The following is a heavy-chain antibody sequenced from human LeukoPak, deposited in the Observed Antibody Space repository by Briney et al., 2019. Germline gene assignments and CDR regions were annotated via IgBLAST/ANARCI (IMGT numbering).Heavy chain of an antibody. CDR1: GGSISSYY. J-gene: IGHJ4*02. CDR3: ARGGADYDFWSGYFITTPFDY. Sequence: PSETLSLTCTVSGGSISSYYWSWIRQPPGKGLEWIGYIYYSGSTNYNPSLKSRVTISVDTSKNQFSLKMSSVTAADTAVYYCARGGADYDFWSGYFITTPFDYWGQGTLVTVSS. V-gene: IGHV4-59*01. D-gene: IGHD3-3*01. CDR2: IYYSGST.